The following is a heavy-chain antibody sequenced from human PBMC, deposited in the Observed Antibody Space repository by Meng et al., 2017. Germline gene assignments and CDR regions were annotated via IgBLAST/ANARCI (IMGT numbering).Heavy chain of an antibody. CDR2: IYYSGST. V-gene: IGHV4-59*12. J-gene: IGHJ4*02. Sequence: SETLSLTCTVSGGSISSYYWSWIRQPPGKGLEWIGSIYYSGSTYYNPSLKSRVTISVDTSKNQFSLKLSSVTAADTAVYYCAREPRGYSGYVSGYWGQGTLVTVSS. CDR3: AREPRGYSGYVSGY. D-gene: IGHD5-12*01. CDR1: GGSISSYY.